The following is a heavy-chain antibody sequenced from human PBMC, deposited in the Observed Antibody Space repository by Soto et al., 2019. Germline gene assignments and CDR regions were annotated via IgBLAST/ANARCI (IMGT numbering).Heavy chain of an antibody. V-gene: IGHV4-34*01. CDR2: INHRGST. Sequence: WNGIRTPPGKGLEWIGEINHRGSTNYTPSLKSRVTISVDTSKNQFSLKLSSVAAADTAVYYWAREVYSYRYEDHAEYWGLGTLV. D-gene: IGHD5-18*01. J-gene: IGHJ4*02. CDR3: AREVYSYRYEDHAEY.